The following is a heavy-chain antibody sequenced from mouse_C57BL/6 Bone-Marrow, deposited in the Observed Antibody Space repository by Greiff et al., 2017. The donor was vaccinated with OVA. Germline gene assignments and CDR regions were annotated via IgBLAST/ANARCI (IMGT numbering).Heavy chain of an antibody. D-gene: IGHD2-4*01. J-gene: IGHJ4*01. Sequence: EVKLQESGGGLVQPGGSLKLSCAASGFTFSDYYMYWVRQTPEKRLEWVAYISNGGGSTYYPDTVKGRFTISRDNAKNTLYLQMSRLKSEDTAMYYCAKDDYDEGAMDYWGQGTSVTVSS. CDR3: AKDDYDEGAMDY. CDR1: GFTFSDYY. V-gene: IGHV5-12*01. CDR2: ISNGGGST.